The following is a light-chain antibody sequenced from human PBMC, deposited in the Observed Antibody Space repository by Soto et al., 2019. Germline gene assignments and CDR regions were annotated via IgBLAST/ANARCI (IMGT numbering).Light chain of an antibody. CDR1: QSINRH. CDR3: QQRSNCPLT. V-gene: IGKV3-11*01. Sequence: EIVLTQSPTTLSLSPGERATLSCRASQSINRHLAWYQQKPGQAPRLLMYDASNRATDIPARFSGSGSGTDFTLTISSLDPEDFAVYYCQQRSNCPLTFGGGTKVEIK. J-gene: IGKJ4*01. CDR2: DAS.